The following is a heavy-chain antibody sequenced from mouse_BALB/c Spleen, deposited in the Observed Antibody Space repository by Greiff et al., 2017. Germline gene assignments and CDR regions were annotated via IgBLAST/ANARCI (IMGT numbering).Heavy chain of an antibody. V-gene: IGHV14-3*02. CDR3: ARSGYYGSSYGCAY. CDR2: IDPANGNT. CDR1: GFNIKDTY. Sequence: DVQLVESGAELVKPGASVKLSCTASGFNIKDTYMHWVKQRPEQGLEWIGRIDPANGNTKYDPKFQGKATITADTSSNTAYLQLSSLTSEDTAVYYCARSGYYGSSYGCAYWGQGTLVTVSA. J-gene: IGHJ3*01. D-gene: IGHD1-1*01.